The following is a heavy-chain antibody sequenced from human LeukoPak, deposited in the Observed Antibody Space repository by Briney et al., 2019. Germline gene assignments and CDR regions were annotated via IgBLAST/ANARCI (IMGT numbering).Heavy chain of an antibody. D-gene: IGHD1-20*01. J-gene: IGHJ4*02. CDR2: IRVNGDST. Sequence: PGGSLRLSCAASGFTFSNYAVNWVRQAPGKGLEWVSTIRVNGDSTFYADSVKGRFTISRDNSKNTLYLQMNSLRVEDTAVYYCAKAVRSDEDSPYNWSDGEGVDYWGQGTLVTVSS. CDR3: AKAVRSDEDSPYNWSDGEGVDY. CDR1: GFTFSNYA. V-gene: IGHV3-23*01.